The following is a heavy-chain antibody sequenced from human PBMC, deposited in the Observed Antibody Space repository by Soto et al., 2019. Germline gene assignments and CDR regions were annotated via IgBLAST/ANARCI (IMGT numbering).Heavy chain of an antibody. V-gene: IGHV1-18*01. CDR2: ISGYNGDT. CDR1: GYTFTRYG. D-gene: IGHD2-8*01. J-gene: IGHJ6*02. CDR3: AKNGQPPYYYYGLDV. Sequence: QGHLVQSGAEVKKPGASVQVSCKASGYTFTRYGISWVRQAPGQGLEWMGWISGYNGDTNYAQDLQDRVNMTIDTSTNTAYMELRSLTSDDTAVYYCAKNGQPPYYYYGLDVWGQGTPVTVSS.